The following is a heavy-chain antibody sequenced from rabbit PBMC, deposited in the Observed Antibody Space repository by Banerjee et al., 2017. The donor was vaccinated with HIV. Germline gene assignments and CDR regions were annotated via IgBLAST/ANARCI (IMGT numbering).Heavy chain of an antibody. D-gene: IGHD1-1*01. CDR1: GFSFSYKYV. CDR3: ARDLAAVIGWNFGL. Sequence: QEQLEESGGDLVKPEGSLTLTCTASGFSFSYKYVMCWVRQAPGKGLEWIACINTSTGNTVYATWAKGRFTISRTSSTTVTLQMTSLTAADTATYFCARDLAAVIGWNFGLWGPGTLVTVS. V-gene: IGHV1S45*01. CDR2: INTSTGNT. J-gene: IGHJ4*01.